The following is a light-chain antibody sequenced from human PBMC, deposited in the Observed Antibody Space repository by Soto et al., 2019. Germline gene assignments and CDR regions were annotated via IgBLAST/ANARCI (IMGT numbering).Light chain of an antibody. CDR2: GIS. Sequence: EIVLTQSPGTLSLSPGERATLSCRASQSVSSNYLAWYQQKPGQAPRLLIYGISTRATGIPDRFSGSGSGTDFTLTISRLEPEDFAVYYCQQYGSYPLTSGGGTKVEIK. CDR1: QSVSSNY. J-gene: IGKJ4*01. CDR3: QQYGSYPLT. V-gene: IGKV3-20*01.